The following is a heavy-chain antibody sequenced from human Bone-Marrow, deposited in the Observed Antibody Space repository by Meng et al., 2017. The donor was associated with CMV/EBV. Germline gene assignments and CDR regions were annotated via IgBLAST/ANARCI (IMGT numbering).Heavy chain of an antibody. D-gene: IGHD2-8*01. CDR1: GVSVTSSF. J-gene: IGHJ5*02. Sequence: SETLSLTCTVSGVSVTSSFWNWIRQPPGKGLEWIGYIYYSGSTNYNPSLKSRVTISVDTSKNQFSLKLSSVTAADTAVYFCARGRSCVNGVCYDHHNYFGPWGQGTLVTVSS. CDR2: IYYSGST. V-gene: IGHV4-59*02. CDR3: ARGRSCVNGVCYDHHNYFGP.